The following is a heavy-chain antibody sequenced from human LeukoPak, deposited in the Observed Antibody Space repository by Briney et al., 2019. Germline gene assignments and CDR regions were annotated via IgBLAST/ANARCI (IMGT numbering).Heavy chain of an antibody. J-gene: IGHJ4*02. Sequence: SETLSLTCTVSGGSLSSYYWSWIRQPPGKGLEWIGYIYYSGSTNYNPSLKSRVTISVDTSKNQFSLRLRSLTAADTAVYYCARFSTAQDTIFGVVIISYYFDYWGQGTLVTVSS. V-gene: IGHV4-59*01. CDR2: IYYSGST. CDR1: GGSLSSYY. CDR3: ARFSTAQDTIFGVVIISYYFDY. D-gene: IGHD3-3*01.